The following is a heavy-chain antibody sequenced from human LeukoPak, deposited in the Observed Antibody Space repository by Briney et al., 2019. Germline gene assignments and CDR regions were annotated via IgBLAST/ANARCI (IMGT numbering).Heavy chain of an antibody. J-gene: IGHJ4*02. V-gene: IGHV3-30*18. CDR1: GFTFSSYG. Sequence: PGGSLRLSFAASGFTFSSYGMHWVRQAPGKGLEWVAVISYDGSNKYYADSVKGRFTISRDNSKNTLYLQMNSLRAEDTAVYYCANEMGTYDSSDYWGQGTLVTVSS. CDR2: ISYDGSNK. CDR3: ANEMGTYDSSDY. D-gene: IGHD3-22*01.